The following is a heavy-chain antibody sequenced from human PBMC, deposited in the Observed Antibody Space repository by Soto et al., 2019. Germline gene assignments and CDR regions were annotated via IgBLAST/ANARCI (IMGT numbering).Heavy chain of an antibody. CDR2: IYYSGST. CDR3: AASDISSTVTKKNFDY. CDR1: GGSISSYY. J-gene: IGHJ4*02. D-gene: IGHD4-17*01. Sequence: SETLSLTCTVSGGSISSYYWSWIRQPPGKGLEWIGYIYYSGSTNYNPSLKSRVTISVDTSKNQFSLKLSSVTAADTAVYYCAASDISSTVTKKNFDYWGQGTLVTVSS. V-gene: IGHV4-59*01.